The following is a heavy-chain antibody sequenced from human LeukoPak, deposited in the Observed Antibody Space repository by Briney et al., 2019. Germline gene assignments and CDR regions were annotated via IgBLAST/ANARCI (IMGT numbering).Heavy chain of an antibody. J-gene: IGHJ3*02. CDR3: AKWFGEFDAFDI. CDR1: GFTFSSYA. V-gene: IGHV3-23*01. CDR2: ISGSGGST. Sequence: GGSLRLSCAASGFTFSSYAMSWVRQAPGKGLEWVSAISGSGGSTYYADSVNGRFTISRDNSKNTLYLQMNSLRAEDTAAYYCAKWFGEFDAFDIWGQGTMVTVSS. D-gene: IGHD3-10*01.